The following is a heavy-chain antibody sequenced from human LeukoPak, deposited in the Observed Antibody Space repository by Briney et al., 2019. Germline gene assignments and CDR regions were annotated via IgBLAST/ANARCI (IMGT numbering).Heavy chain of an antibody. CDR2: LYASGFT. V-gene: IGHV3-66*01. J-gene: IGHJ4*02. Sequence: PGGSLILSCAASGYSVTTNYMTWVRQAPGKGLEWVSLLYASGFTQYADSVKGGFTISRDSSKNTLYLQMDNLRMEDTAVYYCARFASSVSSHPVDYWGQGTLVTVSS. D-gene: IGHD3-22*01. CDR3: ARFASSVSSHPVDY. CDR1: GYSVTTNY.